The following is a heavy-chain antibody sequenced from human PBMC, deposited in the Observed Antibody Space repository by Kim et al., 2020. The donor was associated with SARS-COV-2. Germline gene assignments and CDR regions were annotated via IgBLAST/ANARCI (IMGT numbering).Heavy chain of an antibody. CDR3: VRVGHLQLAMAGGWIDP. V-gene: IGHV4-39*07. J-gene: IGHJ5*02. CDR2: IYSSGIP. Sequence: SETLSLTCSVSGGSISSSSYYWGWIRQPPGKGLEWIGHIYSSGIPYYNPSLKSRVTISLDTSKNQFSLNLGSVTAADTAVYYCVRVGHLQLAMAGGWIDPWGQGTLVTVSS. D-gene: IGHD6-19*01. CDR1: GGSISSSSYY.